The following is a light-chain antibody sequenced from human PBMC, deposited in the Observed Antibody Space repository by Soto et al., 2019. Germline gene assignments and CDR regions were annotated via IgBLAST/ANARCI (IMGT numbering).Light chain of an antibody. J-gene: IGLJ1*01. CDR1: NSNIGNNY. CDR3: GTWDSGLSGFV. V-gene: IGLV1-51*01. Sequence: QSLLTQPPSVSAAPGQKVTISCSGSNSNIGNNYVYWYQQFPGAAPKLLMYENAKRASGIPDRFSGSKSGTAATLAITGIQTGDEADYYCGTWDSGLSGFVFGTGTKVTVL. CDR2: ENA.